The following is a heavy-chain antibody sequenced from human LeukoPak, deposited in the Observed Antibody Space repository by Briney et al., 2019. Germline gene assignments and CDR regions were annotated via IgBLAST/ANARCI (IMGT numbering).Heavy chain of an antibody. CDR3: ARAVSTWYQYYFDF. J-gene: IGHJ4*02. Sequence: GGSLRLSCSASGFTFSSYAMHWVRQAPGKGLEYVSAISSNGGSTYYADSVKGRFTISRDNSKNTLYLQMSSLRAEDTAVYYCARAVSTWYQYYFDFWGQGILVTVSS. V-gene: IGHV3-64D*06. D-gene: IGHD6-13*01. CDR2: ISSNGGST. CDR1: GFTFSSYA.